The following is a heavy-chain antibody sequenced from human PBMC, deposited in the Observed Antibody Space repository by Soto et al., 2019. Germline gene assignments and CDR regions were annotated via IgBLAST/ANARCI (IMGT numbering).Heavy chain of an antibody. V-gene: IGHV3-33*01. D-gene: IGHD4-17*01. CDR3: ARDYGSASYGFDS. J-gene: IGHJ4*02. CDR2: MWFDGINE. CDR1: GYTFSSYG. Sequence: QVHLVQSGAEVKKPGASVKVSCKASGYTFSSYGMHWVRQAPGKGLEWVAVMWFDGINEYYADSVKGRFTISRDNSKNTLYLQMNSLRAADTAVYYCARDYGSASYGFDSWGRGTLVTVSS.